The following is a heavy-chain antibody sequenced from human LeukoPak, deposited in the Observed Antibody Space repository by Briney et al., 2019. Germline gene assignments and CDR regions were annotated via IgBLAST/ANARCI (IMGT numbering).Heavy chain of an antibody. V-gene: IGHV3-30*01. J-gene: IGHJ6*02. CDR3: AKVGGYDIYDYYYYYGMDV. Sequence: GGSLRLSCAASGFTFNMYAMHWVRQAPGKGLEWVAVISYDGTNKYYADFVKGRFTISRDNSKNTLYLQMDALRAEDTAVYYCAKVGGYDIYDYYYYYGMDVWGQGTTVTVSS. CDR1: GFTFNMYA. CDR2: ISYDGTNK. D-gene: IGHD3-9*01.